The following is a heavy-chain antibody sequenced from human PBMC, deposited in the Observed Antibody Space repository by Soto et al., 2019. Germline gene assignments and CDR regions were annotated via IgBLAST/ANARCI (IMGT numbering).Heavy chain of an antibody. D-gene: IGHD4-4*01. V-gene: IGHV1-2*02. CDR3: ARKHSLDYIRWGFDP. J-gene: IGHJ5*02. CDR2: INPKGDDT. Sequence: ASVKVSCKASGYPFSDNQIHWLRRAPGQGLEWMGRINPKGDDTNYAQKFQGRVTMTRDTSIDTAYLELTGLTSDDTATYYCARKHSLDYIRWGFDPWGQGTLVTVSS. CDR1: GYPFSDNQ.